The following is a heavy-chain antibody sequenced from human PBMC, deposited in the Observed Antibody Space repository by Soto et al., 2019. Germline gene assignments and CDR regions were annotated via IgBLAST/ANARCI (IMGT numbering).Heavy chain of an antibody. D-gene: IGHD4-4*01. CDR2: IWYDGSNK. J-gene: IGHJ6*03. Sequence: GGSLRLSCAASGFTFSSYGMHWVRQAPGKGLEWVAVIWYDGSNKYYADSVKGRFTISRDNSKNTLYLQMNSLRAEDTAVYYCARFYSNYDYYYYCMDVWGKGTTVTVSS. CDR1: GFTFSSYG. V-gene: IGHV3-33*01. CDR3: ARFYSNYDYYYYCMDV.